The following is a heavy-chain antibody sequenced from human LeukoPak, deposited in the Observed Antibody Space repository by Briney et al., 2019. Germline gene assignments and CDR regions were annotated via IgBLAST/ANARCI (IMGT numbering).Heavy chain of an antibody. CDR3: ARGPNSNWSGLDF. CDR1: GFSFSGHW. CDR2: ISPTGSTT. D-gene: IGHD6-6*01. V-gene: IGHV3-74*01. Sequence: GGSLILSCTASGFSFSGHWMHWARPLPGKGLVWVSRISPTGSTTSYADSVKGRFTVSRDNAKNTLYLQVNNLRAEDTAVYYCARGPNSNWSGLDFWGQGTLLTVSS. J-gene: IGHJ4*02.